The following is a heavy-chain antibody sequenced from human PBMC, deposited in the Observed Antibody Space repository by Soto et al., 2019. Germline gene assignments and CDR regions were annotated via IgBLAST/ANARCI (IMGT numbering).Heavy chain of an antibody. CDR2: IYHSGST. CDR3: ASFSGAYNNGLDV. CDR1: GGSISSSNW. J-gene: IGHJ6*02. V-gene: IGHV4-4*02. D-gene: IGHD1-26*01. Sequence: PSETLSLTCAVSGGSISSSNWWSWVRQPPGKGLEWIGEIYHSGSTNYNPSLKSRVTISVDKSKNQFSLKLSSVTAADTAVYYCASFSGAYNNGLDVGGQGTRVTVSS.